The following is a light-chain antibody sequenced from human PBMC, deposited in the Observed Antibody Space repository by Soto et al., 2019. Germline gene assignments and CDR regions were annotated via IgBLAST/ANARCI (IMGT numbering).Light chain of an antibody. J-gene: IGLJ2*01. CDR3: ATWDDSLPAV. Sequence: QSVLTQPPSASGTPGKRVTISCSGSTSNIGSKTVSCYQQLPGSAPRVLIYNNNERPSGVPDRFSGSKSGNSASLAISGLQSDDEADYYCATWDDSLPAVFGGGTKLTVL. CDR2: NNN. CDR1: TSNIGSKT. V-gene: IGLV1-44*01.